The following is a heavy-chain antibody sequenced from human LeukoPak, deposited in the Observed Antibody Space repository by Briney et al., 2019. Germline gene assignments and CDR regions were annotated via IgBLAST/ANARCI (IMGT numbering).Heavy chain of an antibody. CDR1: GFTFSSHW. CDR2: IKQDGSEK. CDR3: AREWY. V-gene: IGHV3-7*01. J-gene: IGHJ4*02. Sequence: PGGSLRLSCAASGFTFSSHWMSWVRQAPGKGLEWVANIKQDGSEKYYVDSVKGRFTISRDNAKNSLYLQMNSLRAEDTAVYCCAREWYWGQGTLVTVSS.